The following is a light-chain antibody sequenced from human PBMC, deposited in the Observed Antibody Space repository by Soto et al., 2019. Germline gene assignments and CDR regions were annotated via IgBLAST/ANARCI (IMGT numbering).Light chain of an antibody. CDR3: SSYAGSYSHVA. Sequence: QSALTQPRSVSGSPGQSVTISCTGTSSDVGYYNYVSWYQQHPGKAPKLMIYDVNKRPSGVPDRFSGSKSGNTASLTISGLQAEDEADYYFSSYAGSYSHVAFGGGTKVTVL. CDR2: DVN. CDR1: SSDVGYYNY. V-gene: IGLV2-11*01. J-gene: IGLJ2*01.